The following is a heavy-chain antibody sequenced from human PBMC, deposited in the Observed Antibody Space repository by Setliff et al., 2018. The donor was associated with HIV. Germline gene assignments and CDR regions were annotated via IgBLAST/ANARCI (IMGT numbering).Heavy chain of an antibody. D-gene: IGHD4-17*01. V-gene: IGHV4-38-2*02. J-gene: IGHJ6*02. CDR3: ARGGPTVAYGVDV. CDR1: GFSISSGFF. Sequence: SETLSLTCTVSGFSISSGFFWGWVRQPPGKGLEWIGSIYQSGTTYYNPALKSRVTISLDTSKNQFSLKLNSVTAADTAIYYCARGGPTVAYGVDVWGQGTTVTVSS. CDR2: IYQSGTT.